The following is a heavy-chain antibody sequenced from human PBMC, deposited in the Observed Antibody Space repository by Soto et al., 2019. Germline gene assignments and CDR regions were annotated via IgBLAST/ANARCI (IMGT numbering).Heavy chain of an antibody. Sequence: GGSLRLSCAASGFTFGNYAMHWVRQAPGKGLEWVAVISYDGSNKYYADSVKGRLTISRDNSKNTLYLQMNGLRAEDTAVYYCARDLSGYCSSTSCSRSGLDVWGQGTTVTVSS. V-gene: IGHV3-30-3*01. CDR3: ARDLSGYCSSTSCSRSGLDV. D-gene: IGHD2-2*01. J-gene: IGHJ6*02. CDR2: ISYDGSNK. CDR1: GFTFGNYA.